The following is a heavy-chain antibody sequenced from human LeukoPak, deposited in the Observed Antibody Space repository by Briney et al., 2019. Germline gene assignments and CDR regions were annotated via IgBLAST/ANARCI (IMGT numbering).Heavy chain of an antibody. Sequence: GGSLRLSCAASGLTFRNYWMSWIRQAPGKGLEWAAHISEDGSNKYYVDSVKGRFTISRDNAKNSLYLQMNSLRVEDKAVYYCVSWSGKYYVTSEIPANTWGQGTLGTVSS. CDR3: VSWSGKYYVTSEIPANT. V-gene: IGHV3-7*01. CDR1: GLTFRNYW. CDR2: ISEDGSNK. D-gene: IGHD3-10*02. J-gene: IGHJ5*02.